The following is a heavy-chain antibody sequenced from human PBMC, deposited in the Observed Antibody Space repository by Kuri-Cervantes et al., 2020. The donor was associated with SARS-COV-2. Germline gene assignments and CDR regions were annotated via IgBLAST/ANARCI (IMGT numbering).Heavy chain of an antibody. V-gene: IGHV4-34*01. CDR3: ARDHSPISDPIVVVPAASWFDP. Sequence: SQTLSLTCAVYGGSFSDYYWSWVRQPPGKGLEWIGEINHSGNTNYNPSLKSRVTMSVDTSKNQFSLKLSSVTAADTAVYYCARDHSPISDPIVVVPAASWFDPWGQGTLVTVSS. CDR2: INHSGNT. J-gene: IGHJ5*02. D-gene: IGHD2-2*01. CDR1: GGSFSDYY.